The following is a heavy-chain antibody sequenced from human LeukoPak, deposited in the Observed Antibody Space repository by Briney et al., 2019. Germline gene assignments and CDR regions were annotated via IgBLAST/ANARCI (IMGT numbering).Heavy chain of an antibody. CDR1: TFSSYA. CDR2: INYSGTT. Sequence: TFSSYAMSWVRQAPGKGLEWIGSINYSGTTYYNPSLRSRVIISVDTSKNQFSLKLSSVTAADTAVYYCARVDIVIVPSANFDCWGQGTLVTVSS. D-gene: IGHD2-2*01. CDR3: ARVDIVIVPSANFDC. V-gene: IGHV4-39*01. J-gene: IGHJ4*02.